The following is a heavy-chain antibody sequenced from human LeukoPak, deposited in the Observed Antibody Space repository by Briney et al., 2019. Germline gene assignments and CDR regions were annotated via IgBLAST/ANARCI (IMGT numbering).Heavy chain of an antibody. J-gene: IGHJ5*02. CDR2: ILEDGSIQ. Sequence: GGSLRLSCAASGFTFTNYMMHWVRQAPGKGLDWVAVILEDGSIQHYADSVQGRFTISRDNSKNTLYLQMNSLRAEDTAVYYCARDLGQYYDTSDNWFDPWGQGTLVTVSS. CDR3: ARDLGQYYDTSDNWFDP. V-gene: IGHV3-30*04. CDR1: GFTFTNYM. D-gene: IGHD3-22*01.